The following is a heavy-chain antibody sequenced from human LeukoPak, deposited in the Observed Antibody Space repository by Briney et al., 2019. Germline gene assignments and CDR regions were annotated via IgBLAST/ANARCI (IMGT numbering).Heavy chain of an antibody. CDR3: AKGSGSDGYFYYYYMDV. CDR2: IIPIFGTA. J-gene: IGHJ6*03. V-gene: IGHV1-69*05. Sequence: EASVKVSRKASGGTFSSYAISWVRQAPGQGLEWMGGIIPIFGTANYAQKFQGRVTITTDESTSTAYMELNSLRAEDTTVYYCAKGSGSDGYFYYYYMDVWGKGTTVTVSS. D-gene: IGHD1-26*01. CDR1: GGTFSSYA.